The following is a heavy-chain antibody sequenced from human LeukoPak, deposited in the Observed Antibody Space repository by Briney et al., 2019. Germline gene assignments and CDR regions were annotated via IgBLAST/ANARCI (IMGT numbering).Heavy chain of an antibody. J-gene: IGHJ5*02. D-gene: IGHD2-2*01. CDR3: ARDKPKGYCSSTSCYDWFDP. CDR2: ISHSGTT. V-gene: IGHV4-4*02. CDR1: GVSVSNTNW. Sequence: PSGTLSLTCAVSGVSVSNTNWWTWVRQPPGKGLEWIGEISHSGTTNYNPSLKSRVAISVDRSKNQFSLKLSSVTAADTAVYYCARDKPKGYCSSTSCYDWFDPWGQGTLVTVSS.